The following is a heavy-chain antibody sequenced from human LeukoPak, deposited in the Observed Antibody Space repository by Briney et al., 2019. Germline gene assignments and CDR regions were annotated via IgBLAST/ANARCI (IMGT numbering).Heavy chain of an antibody. V-gene: IGHV3-15*01. CDR3: TTDPAN. J-gene: IGHJ4*02. CDR1: GFSFIDTW. Sequence: GGSLRLSCAPSGFSFIDTWMSWVRQAPGKGLEWVGRIRRESDGGTTDYAAPVKGRVTISRDDSLNTLFLQMNSLKVEDTAMYYCTTDPANWGPGTLVIVSS. CDR2: IRRESDGGTT.